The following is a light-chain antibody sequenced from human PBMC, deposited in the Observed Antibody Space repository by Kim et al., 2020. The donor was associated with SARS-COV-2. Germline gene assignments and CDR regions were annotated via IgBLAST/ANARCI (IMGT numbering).Light chain of an antibody. J-gene: IGLJ2*01. CDR1: ELAKKKY. Sequence: VSPGKETRHSCSGDELAKKKYPRWCQQKPGQAPVLVIYKDSERPSGIPERFSGSSSGTTVTLTISGAQVEDEADYYCYSAADNNLVFGGGTQLTVL. CDR3: YSAADNNLV. CDR2: KDS. V-gene: IGLV3-27*01.